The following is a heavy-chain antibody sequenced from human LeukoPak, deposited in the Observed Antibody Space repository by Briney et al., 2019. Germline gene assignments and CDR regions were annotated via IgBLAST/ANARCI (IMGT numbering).Heavy chain of an antibody. CDR2: TRNKVNSYST. Sequence: GGSLRLSCAASGFTLSDHYMDWVRQAPGKGLEWVGRTRNKVNSYSTEYAASVKGRFTISRDDSKHSLYLQMNSLKTEDTAVYYCVSKLTTSYSWGQGTLVIASS. CDR1: GFTLSDHY. CDR3: VSKLTTSYS. D-gene: IGHD3-22*01. V-gene: IGHV3-72*01. J-gene: IGHJ4*02.